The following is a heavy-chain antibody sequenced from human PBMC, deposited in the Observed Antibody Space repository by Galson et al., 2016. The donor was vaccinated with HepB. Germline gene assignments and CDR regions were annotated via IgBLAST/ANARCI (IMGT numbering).Heavy chain of an antibody. Sequence: SLRLSCAASGFSFSSYWMSWVRQVPGKGLEWLAIIRQDGGEKHYVDSLKGRFAISRDNARNSLYLEMNSLRGEDTAVYYCARDKPKDSTLGSVFDPWGQGTLVTVSS. D-gene: IGHD3-16*01. CDR1: GFSFSSYW. CDR2: IRQDGGEK. CDR3: ARDKPKDSTLGSVFDP. J-gene: IGHJ5*02. V-gene: IGHV3-7*01.